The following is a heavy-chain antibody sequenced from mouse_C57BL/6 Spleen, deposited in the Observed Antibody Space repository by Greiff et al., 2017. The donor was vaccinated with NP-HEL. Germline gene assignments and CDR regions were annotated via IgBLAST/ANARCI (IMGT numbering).Heavy chain of an antibody. V-gene: IGHV1-55*01. CDR2: IYPGSGST. CDR3: ATRRGCFDY. J-gene: IGHJ2*01. Sequence: IQLQQSGAELVKPGASVKMSCKASGYTFTSYWITWVKQRPGQGLEWIGDIYPGSGSTNYNEKFKSKATLTVDTSSSTAYMQLSSLTSEDSAVYYCATRRGCFDYWGQGTTLTVSS. CDR1: GYTFTSYW.